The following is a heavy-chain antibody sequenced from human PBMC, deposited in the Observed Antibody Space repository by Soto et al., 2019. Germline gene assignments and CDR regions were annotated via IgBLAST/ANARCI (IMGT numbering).Heavy chain of an antibody. Sequence: ASVTVSCKASVYTFTSYGISWVRQAPGQGLEWMGWISAYNGNTNYAQKLQGRVTMTTDKSTTTAYMEVSSLRPEDTAMYYCVRDSPIGSVFSGHDDIDSWGQGTLVTVSS. J-gene: IGHJ4*02. CDR1: VYTFTSYG. CDR2: ISAYNGNT. CDR3: VRDSPIGSVFSGHDDIDS. V-gene: IGHV1-18*01. D-gene: IGHD5-12*01.